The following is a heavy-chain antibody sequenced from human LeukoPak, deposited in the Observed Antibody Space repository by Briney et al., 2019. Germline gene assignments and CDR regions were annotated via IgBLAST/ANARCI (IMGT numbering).Heavy chain of an antibody. CDR3: ARARDYGGYGMDV. J-gene: IGHJ6*02. CDR2: IWYDGSNK. Sequence: GGSLRLSCAASGFTFSSYGMHWVRQAPAKGLKGVAVIWYDGSNKYYADSVKGRFTISRDNSKNTLYLQMNSLRAEDTAVYYCARARDYGGYGMDVWGQGTTVTVSS. D-gene: IGHD4-23*01. V-gene: IGHV3-33*01. CDR1: GFTFSSYG.